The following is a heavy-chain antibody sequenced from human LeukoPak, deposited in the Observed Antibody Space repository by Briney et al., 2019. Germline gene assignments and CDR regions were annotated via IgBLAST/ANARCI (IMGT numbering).Heavy chain of an antibody. D-gene: IGHD3-22*01. CDR2: ISQNGDS. CDR1: GGSFSGYY. Sequence: SETLSLTCAVYGGSFSGYYWSWIRQSPGKGLEWIAEISQNGDSNYNMSLKSRVTLSLDKSKNQVSLKLNSVTAADTAMYYCARDGSGYYDTSGYRNWGQGTLVTVSS. V-gene: IGHV4-34*01. J-gene: IGHJ4*02. CDR3: ARDGSGYYDTSGYRN.